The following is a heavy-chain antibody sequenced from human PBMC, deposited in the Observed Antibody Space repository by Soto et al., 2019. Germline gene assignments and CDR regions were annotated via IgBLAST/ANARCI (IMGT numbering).Heavy chain of an antibody. Sequence: SETLSLTCTVSGGSISSGGYYWSWIRQHPGKGLEWIGYIYYSGSTYYNPSLKSRVTISVDTSKNQFSLKLSSVTAADTAVYYCARDIPYGDYEDYFDYWGQGTLVTVSS. CDR3: ARDIPYGDYEDYFDY. J-gene: IGHJ4*02. CDR2: IYYSGST. CDR1: GGSISSGGYY. D-gene: IGHD4-17*01. V-gene: IGHV4-31*03.